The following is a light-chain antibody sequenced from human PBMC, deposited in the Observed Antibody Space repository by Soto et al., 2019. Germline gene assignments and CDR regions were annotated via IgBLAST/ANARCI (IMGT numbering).Light chain of an antibody. V-gene: IGKV3-20*01. CDR2: GAS. J-gene: IGKJ1*01. Sequence: EIVLTQSPGTLSLSPGERATLSCRASQSVSSSYLAWYQQKPGQAPRLLIYGASSRATGIPARVSGSGSGTDFTLTISRVEPEDFAVYYCQQYGSSPTTFGQGTKVDIK. CDR1: QSVSSSY. CDR3: QQYGSSPTT.